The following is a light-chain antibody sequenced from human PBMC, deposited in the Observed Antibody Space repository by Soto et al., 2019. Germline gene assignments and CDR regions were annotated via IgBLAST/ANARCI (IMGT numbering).Light chain of an antibody. CDR2: AAS. Sequence: DIQMTQSPSSLSASVGDRVTITCRASQGIRNDLGWYQQKPGKAPKGLIYAASNLQSGVPSRFSGIGPEEKFTLVISSLQAGDFATGHFLRYESSPWTFGEGTKVEIK. J-gene: IGKJ1*01. CDR3: LRYESSPWT. CDR1: QGIRND. V-gene: IGKV1-17*01.